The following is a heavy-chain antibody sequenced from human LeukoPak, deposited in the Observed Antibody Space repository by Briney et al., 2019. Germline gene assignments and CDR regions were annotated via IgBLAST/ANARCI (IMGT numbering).Heavy chain of an antibody. CDR3: ARDAQWLVPEGYYYYMDV. CDR2: ISSSNSYI. Sequence: GGSLRLSCAGSGFTFSRHNMNWVRQAPGKGLERVSSISSSNSYIYYADSVKGRFTISRDNAQNSLFLQMNSLRAEDTAVYYCARDAQWLVPEGYYYYMDVWGKGTTVTVSS. V-gene: IGHV3-21*01. CDR1: GFTFSRHN. D-gene: IGHD6-19*01. J-gene: IGHJ6*03.